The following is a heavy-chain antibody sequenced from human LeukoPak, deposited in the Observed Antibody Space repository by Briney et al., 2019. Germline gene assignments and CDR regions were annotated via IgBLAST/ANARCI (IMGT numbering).Heavy chain of an antibody. D-gene: IGHD2-15*01. CDR2: IYSGGST. J-gene: IGHJ5*02. CDR3: ARGPAFDCSGGSCERWFDP. Sequence: GGSLRLSCAASGFTVSSNYMSWVRQAPGKGLEWVSVIYSGGSTYYADSVKGRFTISRDNSKNTLYLQMNSLRAEDTAVYYCARGPAFDCSGGSCERWFDPWGQGTLVTVSS. V-gene: IGHV3-66*01. CDR1: GFTVSSNY.